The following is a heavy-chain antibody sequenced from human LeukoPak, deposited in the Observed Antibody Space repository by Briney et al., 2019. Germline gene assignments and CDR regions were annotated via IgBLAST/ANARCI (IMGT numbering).Heavy chain of an antibody. J-gene: IGHJ4*02. Sequence: GGSLRLSCAASGFTFSSYGMHWVRQAPGKGLEWVAFIRFDGSNKYYAESAKGRFTIYRDNSKNTLYLQMNSLRAEDTAVFYCAKEHYDSSGLQPDCWGQGTLVTVSS. CDR1: GFTFSSYG. V-gene: IGHV3-30*02. CDR2: IRFDGSNK. CDR3: AKEHYDSSGLQPDC. D-gene: IGHD3-22*01.